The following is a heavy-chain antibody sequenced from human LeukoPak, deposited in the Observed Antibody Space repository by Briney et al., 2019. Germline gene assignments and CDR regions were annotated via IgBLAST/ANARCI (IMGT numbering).Heavy chain of an antibody. CDR3: AKDRYGGELLY. J-gene: IGHJ4*02. Sequence: QAGGSLRLSCAASGFTFDDYTMHWARQAPGKGLEWVSGISWNSGSIGYADSVKGRFTISRDNAKNSLYLQMNSLRAEDTALYYCAKDRYGGELLYWGQGTLVTVSS. CDR2: ISWNSGSI. V-gene: IGHV3-9*01. D-gene: IGHD3-10*01. CDR1: GFTFDDYT.